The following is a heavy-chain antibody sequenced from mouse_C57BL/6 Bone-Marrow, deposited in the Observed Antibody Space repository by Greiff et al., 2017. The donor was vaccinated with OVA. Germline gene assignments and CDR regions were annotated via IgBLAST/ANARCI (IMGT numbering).Heavy chain of an antibody. Sequence: EVKLVESGPGLAKPSQTLYLTCSVTGYSITSDYWNWIRKFPGNKLEYMGYISYSGSTYYNPSLKSRISITRDTSKNQYYLQLNSVTTEDTATYDCARLTGTNYYAMDYWGQGTSVTVSS. J-gene: IGHJ4*01. CDR3: ARLTGTNYYAMDY. CDR2: ISYSGST. CDR1: GYSITSDY. V-gene: IGHV3-8*01. D-gene: IGHD4-1*01.